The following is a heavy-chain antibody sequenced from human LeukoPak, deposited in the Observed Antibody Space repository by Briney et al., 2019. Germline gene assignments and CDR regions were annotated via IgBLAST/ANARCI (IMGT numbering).Heavy chain of an antibody. V-gene: IGHV3-48*02. CDR2: ITYSSSTM. J-gene: IGHJ4*02. D-gene: IGHD6-19*01. Sequence: GGSLRLSCAASGFTFSSHSMNWVRQAPGKGLEWVSYITYSSSTMYYADSVKGRFTISRDNAKNSLYLQMNSLRDEDTAVYYCARDRSSGWYYFDYWGQGTLVTVSS. CDR3: ARDRSSGWYYFDY. CDR1: GFTFSSHS.